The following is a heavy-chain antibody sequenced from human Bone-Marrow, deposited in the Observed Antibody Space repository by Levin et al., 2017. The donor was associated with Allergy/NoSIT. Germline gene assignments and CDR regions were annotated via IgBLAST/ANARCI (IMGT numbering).Heavy chain of an antibody. CDR2: IWYDGSNK. V-gene: IGHV3-33*01. CDR1: GFTFSSYG. D-gene: IGHD4-17*01. Sequence: GGSLRLSCAASGFTFSSYGMHWVRQAPGKGLEWVAVIWYDGSNKYYADSVKGRFTISRDNSKNTLYLQMNSLRAEDTAVYYCARNYGDWSYYYYGMDVWGQGTTVTVSS. CDR3: ARNYGDWSYYYYGMDV. J-gene: IGHJ6*02.